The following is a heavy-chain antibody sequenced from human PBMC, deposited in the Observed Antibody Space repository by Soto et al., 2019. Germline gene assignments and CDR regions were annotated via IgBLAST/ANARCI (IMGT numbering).Heavy chain of an antibody. V-gene: IGHV1-2*04. Sequence: ASVKVSCKASGYSFTDYHIHWVRQAPGQGLEWLGRINPKSGGTSTAQKFQGWVTMTTDTSISTASMELTRLTSDDTAIYSCARGDSTDCSNGVCSFFYNHDMDVWGQGTTVTVSS. CDR1: GYSFTDYH. D-gene: IGHD2-8*01. J-gene: IGHJ6*02. CDR2: INPKSGGT. CDR3: ARGDSTDCSNGVCSFFYNHDMDV.